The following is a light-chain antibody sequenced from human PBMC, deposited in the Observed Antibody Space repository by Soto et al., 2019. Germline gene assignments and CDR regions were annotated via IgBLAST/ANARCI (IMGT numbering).Light chain of an antibody. CDR2: EVT. Sequence: QSALTQPPSASGSPGQSVTISCTGTSGDVGGYKFVSWYQQHPGKAPKLMISEVTNRPSGVSDRFSGSKSGNTASLTISGLQAEDEADYYCSSFTSRFTFVFGTGTKLTVL. V-gene: IGLV2-8*01. J-gene: IGLJ1*01. CDR3: SSFTSRFTFV. CDR1: SGDVGGYKF.